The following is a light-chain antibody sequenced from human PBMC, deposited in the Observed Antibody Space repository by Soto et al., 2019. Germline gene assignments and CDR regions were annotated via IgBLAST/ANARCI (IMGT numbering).Light chain of an antibody. Sequence: EIVLTQSPGTLSLSPGERATLSCRASESLSSTFFGWYQQKAGQAPRLLISDAFTRATGIPDRFSGSGSVTHFTLTISRVEPEDAAVYYCQQYGSSPLTFGQGTRLDIK. CDR2: DAF. V-gene: IGKV3-20*01. CDR3: QQYGSSPLT. J-gene: IGKJ5*01. CDR1: ESLSSTF.